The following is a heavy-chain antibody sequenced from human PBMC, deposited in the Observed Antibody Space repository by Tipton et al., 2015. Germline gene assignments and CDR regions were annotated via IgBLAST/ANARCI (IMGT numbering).Heavy chain of an antibody. CDR3: ARVNCISTSCYVGAWFDP. Sequence: TLSLTCTVSSDSINKYYWSWIRQPPGKELQWIGYIQYSGGTNYNPSLESRVSMSVDTSKTQFSLEMRSVTATDTAVYYCARVNCISTSCYVGAWFDPWGQGTLVTVSS. V-gene: IGHV4-59*01. CDR2: IQYSGGT. J-gene: IGHJ5*02. D-gene: IGHD2-2*01. CDR1: SDSINKYY.